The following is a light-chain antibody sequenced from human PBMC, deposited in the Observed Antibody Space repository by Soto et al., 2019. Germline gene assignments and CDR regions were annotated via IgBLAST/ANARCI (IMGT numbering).Light chain of an antibody. V-gene: IGLV2-14*03. J-gene: IGLJ1*01. Sequence: QSLLTQPTSMSVSPGQSITISCTGNHNDIGTYDYVSWYQQHPGRAPRLLIYGVTTRPSGISDRFSASKSGLTASLTISGLQPEEEADYYCSSFTSDRIYVFGPGTKVTVL. CDR3: SSFTSDRIYV. CDR2: GVT. CDR1: HNDIGTYDY.